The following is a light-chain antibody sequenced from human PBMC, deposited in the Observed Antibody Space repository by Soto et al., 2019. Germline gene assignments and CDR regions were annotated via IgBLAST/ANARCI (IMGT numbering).Light chain of an antibody. Sequence: DIQMTQSPPSLSASVGDRVTITCRASQDISNELVWYQQKPGKAPKLLIYAASTLQSGVPSRFSGSGSGTDFTITSNSLQPEDVATYYCQKYRSWTFGQGTKVEIK. CDR3: QKYRSWT. V-gene: IGKV1-27*01. CDR2: AAS. J-gene: IGKJ1*01. CDR1: QDISNE.